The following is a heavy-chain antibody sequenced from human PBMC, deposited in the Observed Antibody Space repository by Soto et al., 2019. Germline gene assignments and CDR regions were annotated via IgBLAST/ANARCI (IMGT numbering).Heavy chain of an antibody. J-gene: IGHJ4*01. Sequence: SETLSRTSTVSGGSVSSYYWGWIRQPPGKGLEWIGYIYYSGSTNYNPSLKSRVTISVDTSKNQFSLKLSSVTAADTAVYYCARSGRYSSSWYFFDYWGHGPLFPVSP. CDR3: ARSGRYSSSWYFFDY. V-gene: IGHV4-59*02. CDR1: GGSVSSYY. CDR2: IYYSGST. D-gene: IGHD6-13*01.